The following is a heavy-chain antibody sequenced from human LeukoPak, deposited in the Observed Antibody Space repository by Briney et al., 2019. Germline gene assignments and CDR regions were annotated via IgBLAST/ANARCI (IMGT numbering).Heavy chain of an antibody. V-gene: IGHV3-48*01. J-gene: IGHJ5*02. CDR3: ARDAASGNNWFDP. Sequence: QTGGSLRLSCAASGFTFSSYSLNWVRQAPGKGLEWVSYISPSSTSMYYADSVKGRFTTSRDNARNSLYLQMNSLSTEDTALYYCARDAASGNNWFDPWGQGTLVTVSS. D-gene: IGHD3-3*01. CDR1: GFTFSSYS. CDR2: ISPSSTSM.